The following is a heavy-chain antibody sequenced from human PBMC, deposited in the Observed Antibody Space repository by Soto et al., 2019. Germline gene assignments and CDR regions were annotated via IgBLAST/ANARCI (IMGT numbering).Heavy chain of an antibody. Sequence: ASVKGSCKAAGYSFTSYGISWVRRAPGQGLEWMGWISAYNGNTNYAQKLQGRVTMTTDTSTSTAYMELRSLRSDDTAVYYCARGPLAARSYPSYGMDVWGQGTTVTVSS. V-gene: IGHV1-18*01. CDR3: ARGPLAARSYPSYGMDV. CDR1: GYSFTSYG. CDR2: ISAYNGNT. D-gene: IGHD6-6*01. J-gene: IGHJ6*02.